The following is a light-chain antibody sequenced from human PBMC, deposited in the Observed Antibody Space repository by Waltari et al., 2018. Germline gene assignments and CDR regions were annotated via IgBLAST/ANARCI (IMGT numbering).Light chain of an antibody. V-gene: IGLV2-23*02. CDR2: DVS. J-gene: IGLJ2*01. CDR1: SSDVGCYNY. Sequence: QSALTQPASVSGSPGQSITISCTGTSSDVGCYNYVSWYQQHPGKAPKLMIYDVSKRPSGVSNRFSGSKSGNTASLTISGLQAEDEADYYCCSYAGTVVFGGGTKLTVL. CDR3: CSYAGTVV.